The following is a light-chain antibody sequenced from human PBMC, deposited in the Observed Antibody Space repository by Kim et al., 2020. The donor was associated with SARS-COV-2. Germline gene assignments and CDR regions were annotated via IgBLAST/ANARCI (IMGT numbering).Light chain of an antibody. V-gene: IGKV3-20*01. CDR3: QQYGSSPMYT. CDR2: GAS. CDR1: QSVSSNY. J-gene: IGKJ2*01. Sequence: SPGERATLSCRASQSVSSNYLAWYQQKPGQAPRLLIYGASSRVPGTPDRFSGSGSGTDFTLTISRLEPEDFAVYYCQQYGSSPMYTFGQGTKLEI.